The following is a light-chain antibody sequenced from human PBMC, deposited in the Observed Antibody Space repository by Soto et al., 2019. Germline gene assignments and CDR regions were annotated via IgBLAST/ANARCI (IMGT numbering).Light chain of an antibody. CDR3: GTWDSSLSAAV. CDR1: SSNIGDNY. V-gene: IGLV1-51*01. J-gene: IGLJ7*01. CDR2: DNN. Sequence: QSVLTQPPSVSAAPGQKVTISCSGASSNIGDNYVSWYQQLPGTVPKLLIYDNNKRPSGIPDRFSGSKSGTSVTLDITGLQTGDEADYYCGTWDSSLSAAVLGGGTQLTVL.